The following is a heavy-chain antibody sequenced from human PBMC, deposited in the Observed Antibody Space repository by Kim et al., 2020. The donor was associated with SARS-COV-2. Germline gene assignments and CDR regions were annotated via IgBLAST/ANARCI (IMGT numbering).Heavy chain of an antibody. CDR1: GGSISSYY. Sequence: SETLSLTCTVSGGSISSYYWSWIRQPPGKGLEWIGYIYYSGSTNYNPSLKSRVTISVDTSKNQFSLKLSSVTAADTAVYYCARVGEYQLLLGYYYGMDVWGQGTTVTVSS. CDR2: IYYSGST. V-gene: IGHV4-59*01. J-gene: IGHJ6*02. CDR3: ARVGEYQLLLGYYYGMDV. D-gene: IGHD2-2*01.